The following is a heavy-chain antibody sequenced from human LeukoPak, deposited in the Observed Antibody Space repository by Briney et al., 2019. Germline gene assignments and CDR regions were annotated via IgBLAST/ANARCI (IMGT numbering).Heavy chain of an antibody. J-gene: IGHJ4*02. CDR2: ISSSGSTI. Sequence: GGSLRLSCAASGFTFSDYYMSWIRQAPGKGLEWVSYISSSGSTIYYADSVKGRFTISRDNAKNSLYLQMNSLRAEDTAVYYCARGYNSRAGTTDCCPLDYWGQGTLVTVSS. CDR1: GFTFSDYY. V-gene: IGHV3-11*04. CDR3: ARGYNSRAGTTDCCPLDY. D-gene: IGHD2-21*02.